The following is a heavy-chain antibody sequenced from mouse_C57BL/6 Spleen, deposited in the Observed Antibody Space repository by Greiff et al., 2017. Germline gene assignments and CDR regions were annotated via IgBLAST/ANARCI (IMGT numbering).Heavy chain of an antibody. CDR3: AREYYDYAWYFDV. J-gene: IGHJ1*03. Sequence: EVMLVESGGDLVKPGGSLKLSCAASGFTFSSYGMSWVRQTPDKRLGWVATISSGGSYSYYPDSVKGRFTISRDNAKNTLYLQMSSLKSEDTAMYYCAREYYDYAWYFDVWGTGTTVTDSS. CDR1: GFTFSSYG. D-gene: IGHD2-4*01. V-gene: IGHV5-6*02. CDR2: ISSGGSYS.